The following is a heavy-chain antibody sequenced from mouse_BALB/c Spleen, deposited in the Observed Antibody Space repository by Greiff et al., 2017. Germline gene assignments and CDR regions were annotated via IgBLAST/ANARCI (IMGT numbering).Heavy chain of an antibody. CDR2: ISYSGST. Sequence: EVQRVESGPGLVKPSQSLSLTCTVTGYSITSDYAWNWIRQFPGNKLEWMGYISYSGSTSYNPSLKSRISITRDTSKNQFFLQLNSVTTEDTATYYCARLDYDGYSYYWGQGTTLTVSS. D-gene: IGHD2-3*01. CDR1: GYSITSDYA. CDR3: ARLDYDGYSYY. V-gene: IGHV3-2*02. J-gene: IGHJ2*01.